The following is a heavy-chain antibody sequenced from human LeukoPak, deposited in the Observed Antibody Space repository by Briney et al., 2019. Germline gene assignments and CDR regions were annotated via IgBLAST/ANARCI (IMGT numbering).Heavy chain of an antibody. CDR2: IYTSGST. D-gene: IGHD2-2*01. CDR3: ARAIVVVPAAKAWWFDP. CDR1: GGSISSYY. J-gene: IGHJ5*02. Sequence: PSETLSLTCTVSGGSISSYYWSWIRQPAGKGLEWIGRIYTSGSTNYNPSLESRVTMSVNTSKNQFSLKLSSVTAADTAVYYCARAIVVVPAAKAWWFDPWGQGTLVTVSS. V-gene: IGHV4-4*07.